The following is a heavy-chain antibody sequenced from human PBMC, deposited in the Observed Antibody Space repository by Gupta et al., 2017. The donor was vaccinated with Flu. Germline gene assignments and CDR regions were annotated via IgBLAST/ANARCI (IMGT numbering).Heavy chain of an antibody. Sequence: EVQLVESGGGLVQPGRSLRLSCAASGFTFDDYAMHWVRQAPGKGLEWVSGISWNSGSIGYADSVKGRFTISRDNAKNSLYLQMNSLRAEDTALYYCAKDEVEYSSSSFDYWGQGTLVTVSS. J-gene: IGHJ4*02. V-gene: IGHV3-9*01. CDR1: GFTFDDYA. CDR3: AKDEVEYSSSSFDY. D-gene: IGHD6-6*01. CDR2: ISWNSGSI.